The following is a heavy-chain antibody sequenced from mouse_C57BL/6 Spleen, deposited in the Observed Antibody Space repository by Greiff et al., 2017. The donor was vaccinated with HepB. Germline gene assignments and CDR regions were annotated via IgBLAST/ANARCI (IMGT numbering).Heavy chain of an antibody. CDR3: TRRDPFYYGSTQFAY. J-gene: IGHJ3*01. CDR2: IDPETGGT. D-gene: IGHD1-1*01. CDR1: GYTFTDYE. V-gene: IGHV1-15*01. Sequence: VQLQQSGAELVRPGASVTLSCKASGYTFTDYEMHWVKQTPVHGLEWIGAIDPETGGTAYNQKFKGKAILTADKSSSTAYMELRSLTSEDSAVYYCTRRDPFYYGSTQFAYWGQGTLVTVSA.